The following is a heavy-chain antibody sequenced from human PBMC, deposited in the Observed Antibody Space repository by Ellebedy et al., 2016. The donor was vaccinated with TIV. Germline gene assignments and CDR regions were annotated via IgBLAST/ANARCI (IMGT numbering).Heavy chain of an antibody. J-gene: IGHJ4*02. Sequence: GGSLRLXXAASGFTFSSYAMTWVRQAPGEGLEWVSSISASGDSTYYADSVRGRFTISRDNSKNTLYLQMNSLRTEDTAVYYCARDGSTVTTDYWGQGTLVTVSS. CDR1: GFTFSSYA. CDR3: ARDGSTVTTDY. CDR2: ISASGDST. D-gene: IGHD4-17*01. V-gene: IGHV3-23*01.